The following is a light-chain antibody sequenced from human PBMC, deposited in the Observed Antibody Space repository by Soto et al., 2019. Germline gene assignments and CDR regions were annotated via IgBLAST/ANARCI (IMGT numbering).Light chain of an antibody. Sequence: QSVLTQSPSASGTPGQRITISCSGSSSNIGSNTVNWYQQLPGTAPKLLIYSNNQRPSGVPDRFSGSKSGTSASLAISGLQSEDEADYYCAAWDDSLNNVLFGGGTQLTVL. CDR3: AAWDDSLNNVL. J-gene: IGLJ2*01. CDR2: SNN. CDR1: SSNIGSNT. V-gene: IGLV1-44*01.